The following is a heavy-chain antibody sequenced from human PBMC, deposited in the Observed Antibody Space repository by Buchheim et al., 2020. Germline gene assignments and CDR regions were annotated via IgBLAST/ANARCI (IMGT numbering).Heavy chain of an antibody. D-gene: IGHD3-22*01. CDR1: GFTFSGHG. CDR3: ARFRGADSSGSYDY. CDR2: VSYDGSNQ. J-gene: IGHJ4*02. V-gene: IGHV3-33*01. Sequence: QVQLVESGGGVVQPGRSLRLSCAASGFTFSGHGMHWVRQAPGKGLEWVALVSYDGSNQDYADSVKGRFTISRDNSKNTLYLQMNSLRAEDTAMYYCARFRGADSSGSYDYWGQGTL.